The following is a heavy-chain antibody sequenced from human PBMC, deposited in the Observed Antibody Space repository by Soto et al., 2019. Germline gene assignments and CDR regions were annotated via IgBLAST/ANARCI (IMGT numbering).Heavy chain of an antibody. Sequence: GGSLRLSCAASGFTFSSYEMSWVRQAPGKGLEWVSYISSSGSTIYYADSVKGRFTISRDNAKNSLYLQMNSLRAEDTAVYFCAKRSPYSSGWYSPIFDYWGQGALVTVSS. CDR1: GFTFSSYE. CDR3: AKRSPYSSGWYSPIFDY. V-gene: IGHV3-48*03. J-gene: IGHJ4*02. CDR2: ISSSGSTI. D-gene: IGHD6-13*01.